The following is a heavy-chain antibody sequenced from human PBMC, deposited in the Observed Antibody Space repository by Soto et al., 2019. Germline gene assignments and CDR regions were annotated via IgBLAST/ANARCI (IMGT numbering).Heavy chain of an antibody. D-gene: IGHD6-6*01. V-gene: IGHV3-48*03. CDR3: ARVPAMYSSSYYFDY. CDR1: GFTFSSYE. J-gene: IGHJ4*02. Sequence: PGGSLRLSCAASGFTFSSYEMNWVRQAPGKGLEWVSYISSSGSTIYYADSVKDRFTISRDNAKNSLYLQMNSLRAEDTAVYYCARVPAMYSSSYYFDYWGQGTLVTVSS. CDR2: ISSSGSTI.